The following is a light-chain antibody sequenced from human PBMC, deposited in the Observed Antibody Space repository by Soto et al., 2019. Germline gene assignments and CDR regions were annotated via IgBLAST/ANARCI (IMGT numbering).Light chain of an antibody. J-gene: IGKJ1*01. Sequence: ELVLTQSPATLSLSPGERVTLSCRASRYVSSYLAWYQQRPGQAPRLLIHDASKRATGVPARFSGSGSGTDFTLTISRLEPEDFAVYYCQQYDDSPWTFGQGTKVDIK. CDR1: RYVSSY. CDR3: QQYDDSPWT. CDR2: DAS. V-gene: IGKV3-11*01.